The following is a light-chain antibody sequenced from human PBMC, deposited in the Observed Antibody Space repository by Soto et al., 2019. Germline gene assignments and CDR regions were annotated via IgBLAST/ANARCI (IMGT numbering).Light chain of an antibody. J-gene: IGKJ4*01. Sequence: EIVLTQSPATLSLSAGERATLSCRASQSVSTYLAWYQQKSGQAPRLLIYDASNRATGIPARFSGRGSGTDFTLSISSLEPEDFAVYYCQQRSTWPLTFGGGTKVEIK. CDR1: QSVSTY. CDR3: QQRSTWPLT. CDR2: DAS. V-gene: IGKV3-11*01.